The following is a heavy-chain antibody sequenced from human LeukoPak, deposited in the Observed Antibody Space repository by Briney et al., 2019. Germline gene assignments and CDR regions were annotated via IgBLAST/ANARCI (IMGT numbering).Heavy chain of an antibody. Sequence: SVKVSCKASGGTFSSYAISWVRQAPGQGLEWMGGIIPILGTANYAQKFQGRVTITADESTSTAYMELSSLRSEDTAVYYCARAWGGYGFRYYYYYYMDVWGKGTTVTVSS. J-gene: IGHJ6*03. CDR3: ARAWGGYGFRYYYYYYMDV. V-gene: IGHV1-69*13. CDR1: GGTFSSYA. CDR2: IIPILGTA. D-gene: IGHD3-16*01.